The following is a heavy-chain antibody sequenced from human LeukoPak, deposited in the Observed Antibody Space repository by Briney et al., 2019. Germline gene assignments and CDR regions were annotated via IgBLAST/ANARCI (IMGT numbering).Heavy chain of an antibody. J-gene: IGHJ4*02. CDR2: INHSGST. D-gene: IGHD3-22*01. CDR3: ARSNIYDSSGYYADY. Sequence: SETLSLTCAVYGGSFSGYYWSWIRQPPGKGLEWIGEINHSGSTNYNPSLKSRVTISVDTSKNQFSLKLSSVTAADTAVYYCARSNIYDSSGYYADYWGQGTLVTVSS. V-gene: IGHV4-34*01. CDR1: GGSFSGYY.